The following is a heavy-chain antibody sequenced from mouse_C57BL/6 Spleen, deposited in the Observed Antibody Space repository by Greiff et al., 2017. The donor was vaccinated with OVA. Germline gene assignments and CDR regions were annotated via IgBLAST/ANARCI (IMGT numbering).Heavy chain of an antibody. J-gene: IGHJ3*01. Sequence: VQLQQPGAELVMPGASVKLSCKASGYTFTSYWMHWVKQRPGQGLEWIGEIDPSDSYTNYNQKFKGKSTLTVDKSSSTAYMQLSSLTSEDSAVYYCARAIYYYGSSQAWFAYWGQGTLVTVSA. D-gene: IGHD1-1*01. V-gene: IGHV1-69*01. CDR2: IDPSDSYT. CDR1: GYTFTSYW. CDR3: ARAIYYYGSSQAWFAY.